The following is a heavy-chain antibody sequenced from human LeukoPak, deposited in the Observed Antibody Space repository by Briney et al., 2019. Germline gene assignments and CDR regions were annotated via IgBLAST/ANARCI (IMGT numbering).Heavy chain of an antibody. CDR2: ISGGGGST. CDR3: AKSLIPYYYYYGMDV. V-gene: IGHV3-23*01. J-gene: IGHJ6*02. Sequence: GGSLRLSCAASGFTFSSYAMSWVRQAPGKGLEWVSAISGGGGSTYYADFVKGRFTISRDNSKNTLYLQMNSLRAEDTAVYYCAKSLIPYYYYYGMDVWGQGTTVTVSS. CDR1: GFTFSSYA.